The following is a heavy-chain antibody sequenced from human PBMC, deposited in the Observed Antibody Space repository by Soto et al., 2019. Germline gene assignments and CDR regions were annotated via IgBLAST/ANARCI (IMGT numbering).Heavy chain of an antibody. V-gene: IGHV1-18*04. J-gene: IGHJ4*02. CDR1: GYTFTNYD. CDR3: ARYTYSNYERDY. Sequence: QVQLVQSGAEVKKPGASVKVSCKASGYTFTNYDISWVRQAPGQGLEWMGWITTYNGNTNYAQKLQGRVTMTTDTSTSTAYMEPRSLRSDDTAVYYCARYTYSNYERDYWGQGTLVTVSS. CDR2: ITTYNGNT. D-gene: IGHD4-4*01.